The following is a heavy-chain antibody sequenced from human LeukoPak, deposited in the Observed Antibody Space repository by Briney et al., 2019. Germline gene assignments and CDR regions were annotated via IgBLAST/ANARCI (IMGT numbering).Heavy chain of an antibody. J-gene: IGHJ5*02. CDR3: ARHMTTANNWFDP. V-gene: IGHV1-2*02. D-gene: IGHD4-17*01. Sequence: ASVKVSCKASGYTSTGYYMHWVRQAPGQGLEWMGWINPNSGGPNYEQKFQGRVIMTRDTSISTAYMELSRLRFDDTAVYYCARHMTTANNWFDPWGQGTLVTVSS. CDR1: GYTSTGYY. CDR2: INPNSGGP.